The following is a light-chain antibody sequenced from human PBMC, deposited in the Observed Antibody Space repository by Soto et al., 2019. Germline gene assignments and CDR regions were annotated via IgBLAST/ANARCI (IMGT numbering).Light chain of an antibody. V-gene: IGLV1-47*02. CDR2: STY. CDR3: SSYSISTAYL. Sequence: QSVLTQPPSASGTPGQRVTISCSGGSSNIGRNYVFWYQQLPGTAPKLLVYSTYQRPSGVPDRFSGSKSGTSASLAISGLRSEDEADYFCSSYSISTAYLFGTGTKVTVL. CDR1: SSNIGRNY. J-gene: IGLJ1*01.